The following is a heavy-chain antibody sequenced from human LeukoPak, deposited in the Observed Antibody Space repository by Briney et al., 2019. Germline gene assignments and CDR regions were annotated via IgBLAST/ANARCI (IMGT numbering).Heavy chain of an antibody. CDR1: GFTFSSYA. Sequence: GGSLRLSCAASGFTFSSYAMSWVRQAPGKGLEWVSAISGGGGSTYYADSVKGRFTISRDNSKNTLYLQMNSLRAEDTAVYYCAKDGQGYYYDSSGYSHNYWGQGTLVTVSS. CDR3: AKDGQGYYYDSSGYSHNY. CDR2: ISGGGGST. V-gene: IGHV3-23*01. J-gene: IGHJ4*02. D-gene: IGHD3-22*01.